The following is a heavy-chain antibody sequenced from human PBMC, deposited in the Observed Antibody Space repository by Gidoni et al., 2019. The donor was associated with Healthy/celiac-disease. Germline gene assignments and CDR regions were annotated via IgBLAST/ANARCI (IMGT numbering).Heavy chain of an antibody. Sequence: EVQLVQSGAEVQTPGESLRISCKGSGYSFTSSWICWLRQMPGKGLEWMGRIDPSDSYTNYSPSFQGHVTISADKSISTAYLQWSSLKASDTAMYYCARHGGLLWFGEFRYDEYFQHWGQGTLVTVSS. D-gene: IGHD3-10*01. CDR2: IDPSDSYT. CDR1: GYSFTSSW. V-gene: IGHV5-10-1*03. CDR3: ARHGGLLWFGEFRYDEYFQH. J-gene: IGHJ1*01.